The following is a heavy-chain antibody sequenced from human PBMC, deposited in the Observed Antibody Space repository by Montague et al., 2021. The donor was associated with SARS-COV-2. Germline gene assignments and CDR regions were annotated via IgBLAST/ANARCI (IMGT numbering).Heavy chain of an antibody. CDR2: TYYRSKWYN. CDR1: GDSVASNNAT. CDR3: ARIPVGSKYYFDF. J-gene: IGHJ4*02. Sequence: CAISGDSVASNNATWNWNRQSPSRGLEWLGRTYYRSKWYNDYAESVKSRITIDPDTSKHQFSLHLNSATPEDTAVYYCARIPVGSKYYFDFWGQGTLVTVSS. V-gene: IGHV6-1*01. D-gene: IGHD2-2*01.